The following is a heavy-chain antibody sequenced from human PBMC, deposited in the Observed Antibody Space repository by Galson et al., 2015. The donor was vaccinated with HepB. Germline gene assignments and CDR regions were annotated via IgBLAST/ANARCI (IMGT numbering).Heavy chain of an antibody. Sequence: SLRLSCAASGSTFSSYAMNWVRQAPGKGLEWVSDISSSGGSTYYADSVKGRFTISRDNSQNTLYLQMNNLRAEDTAVYYCAKANYSDVWGQGTLVIVSS. CDR1: GSTFSSYA. V-gene: IGHV3-23*01. CDR3: AKANYSDV. J-gene: IGHJ4*02. D-gene: IGHD4/OR15-4a*01. CDR2: ISSSGGST.